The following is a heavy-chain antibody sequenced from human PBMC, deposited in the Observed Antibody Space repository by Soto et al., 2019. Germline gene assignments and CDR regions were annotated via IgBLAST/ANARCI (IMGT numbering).Heavy chain of an antibody. D-gene: IGHD4-17*01. CDR3: ARAYGDYDNYYYGMDV. CDR2: IDPSDSYT. Sequence: PGESRKISCKGSGYSFTSYWISWVRQMPGKGLEWMGRIDPSDSYTNYSPSFQGHVTISADKSISTAYLQWSSLKASDTAMYYCARAYGDYDNYYYGMDVWGQGTTVTVSS. CDR1: GYSFTSYW. J-gene: IGHJ6*02. V-gene: IGHV5-10-1*01.